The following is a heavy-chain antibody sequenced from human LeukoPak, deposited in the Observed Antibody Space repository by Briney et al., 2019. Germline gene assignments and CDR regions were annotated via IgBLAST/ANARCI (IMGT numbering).Heavy chain of an antibody. J-gene: IGHJ4*02. CDR1: GYTLTELS. CDR3: ATASLLYDSSGYYFDY. V-gene: IGHV1-24*01. D-gene: IGHD3-22*01. CDR2: FDPEDGET. Sequence: ASVKVSCKVPGYTLTELSMHWVRQAPGKGLEWMGGFDPEDGETIYAQKFQGRVTMTEDTSTDTAYMELSSLRSEDTAVYYCATASLLYDSSGYYFDYWGQGTLVTVSS.